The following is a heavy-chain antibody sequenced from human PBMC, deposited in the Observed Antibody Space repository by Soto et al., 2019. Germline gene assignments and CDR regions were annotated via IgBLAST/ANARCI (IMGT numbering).Heavy chain of an antibody. CDR1: GGSISSYY. J-gene: IGHJ6*03. Sequence: QVQLQESGPGLVKPSETLSLTCTVSGGSISSYYWSWIRQPPGKGLEWIGYIYYSGSTNDNPSLKSRVTISVDTSKNQFSLKLSSVTAADTAVYYCARLPRKEGDYYYYYMDVWGKGTTVTVSS. CDR3: ARLPRKEGDYYYYYMDV. V-gene: IGHV4-59*08. CDR2: IYYSGST.